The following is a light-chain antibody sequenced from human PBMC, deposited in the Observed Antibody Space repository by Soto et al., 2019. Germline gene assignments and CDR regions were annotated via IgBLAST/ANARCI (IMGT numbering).Light chain of an antibody. J-gene: IGLJ1*01. Sequence: QSALTQPASVSGSPGQSITISCTGTSSDVGGYNYVSWFQQRPGKAPKLIIYEVTRRPSGVPDRIFGSKSYTTASLTVSGLQAEDEADYYCSSFAGTNSFVFGTGTKLTVL. CDR1: SSDVGGYNY. CDR3: SSFAGTNSFV. V-gene: IGLV2-8*01. CDR2: EVT.